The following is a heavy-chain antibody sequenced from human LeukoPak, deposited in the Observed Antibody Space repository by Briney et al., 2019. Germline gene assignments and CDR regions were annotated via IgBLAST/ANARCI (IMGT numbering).Heavy chain of an antibody. CDR2: ISGSGGST. V-gene: IGHV3-23*01. CDR1: GFTFSSYA. D-gene: IGHD3-10*01. CDR3: AKRPYYYGSGTDGWFDP. Sequence: GGSLRLSCAASGFTFSSYAMSWVRQAPGKGLEWVSAISGSGGSTYYADSVKGRFTISRDNSKNTLYLQMNGLRAEDTAVYYCAKRPYYYGSGTDGWFDPWGQGTLVTVSS. J-gene: IGHJ5*02.